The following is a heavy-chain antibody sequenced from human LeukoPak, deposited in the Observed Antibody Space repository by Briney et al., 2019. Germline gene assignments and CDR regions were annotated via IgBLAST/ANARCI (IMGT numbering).Heavy chain of an antibody. CDR2: ISTYNSNT. Sequence: ASVKVSCKASGYTFINYGISWVRQAPGQGLEWMGWISTYNSNTHYAQNLQGRVTMTTDTSTSTAYMELRSLRSDDTAVYYCARCGWLFWPDYWGQGTLVTVSS. V-gene: IGHV1-18*01. J-gene: IGHJ4*02. D-gene: IGHD2-21*01. CDR3: ARCGWLFWPDY. CDR1: GYTFINYG.